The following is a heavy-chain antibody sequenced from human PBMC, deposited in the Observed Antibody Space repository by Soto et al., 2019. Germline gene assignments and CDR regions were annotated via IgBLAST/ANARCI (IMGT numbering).Heavy chain of an antibody. V-gene: IGHV1-69*13. CDR1: GGTFSSYA. J-gene: IGHJ3*02. CDR2: IIPIFGTA. CDR3: AFSLDTAMEAFDI. D-gene: IGHD5-18*01. Sequence: SVKVSCKASGGTFSSYAISWVRQAPGQGLEWMGGIIPIFGTANYAQKFQGRVTITADESTSTAYMELSSLRSEDTAVYYCAFSLDTAMEAFDIWGQGTMVTVSS.